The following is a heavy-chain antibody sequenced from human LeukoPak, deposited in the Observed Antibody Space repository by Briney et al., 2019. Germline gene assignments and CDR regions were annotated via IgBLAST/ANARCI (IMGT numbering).Heavy chain of an antibody. J-gene: IGHJ4*02. D-gene: IGHD4-17*01. V-gene: IGHV4-59*08. CDR3: ARTYGGNIFDY. Sequence: NSSETLSLTCTVSGGSISSFYWSWIRQPPGKGLEWIGYIYCSGSTNYNPSLKSRVTISVDTSKNQFSLKLSSVTAADTAVYYCARTYGGNIFDYWGQGTLVTVSS. CDR1: GGSISSFY. CDR2: IYCSGST.